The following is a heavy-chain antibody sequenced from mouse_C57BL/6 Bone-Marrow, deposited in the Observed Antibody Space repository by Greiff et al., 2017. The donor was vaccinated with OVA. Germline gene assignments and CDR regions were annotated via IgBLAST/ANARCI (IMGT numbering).Heavy chain of an antibody. CDR2: INPNNGGT. D-gene: IGHD1-1*01. CDR3: ARDITTVVVFDY. V-gene: IGHV1-26*01. J-gene: IGHJ2*01. CDR1: GYTFTDYY. Sequence: VQLQQSGPELVKPGASVKISCKASGYTFTDYYMNWVKQSHGKSLEWIGDINPNNGGTSYNQKFKGKATLTVDKSSSTAYMELRSLTSEDSAVYYGARDITTVVVFDYWGQGTTLTVSS.